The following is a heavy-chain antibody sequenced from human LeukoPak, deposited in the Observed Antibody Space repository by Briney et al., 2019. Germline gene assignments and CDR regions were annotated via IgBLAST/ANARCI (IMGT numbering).Heavy chain of an antibody. CDR3: AKDLRYSSSKELGY. J-gene: IGHJ4*02. Sequence: GGSLRLSCAASGFTFDDYAMHWVRQAPGKGLEWVSGISWNSGSIGYADSVKGRFTISRDNAKNSLYLQMNSLRAEDTALYYCAKDLRYSSSKELGYWGQGTLVTVSS. V-gene: IGHV3-9*01. CDR2: ISWNSGSI. CDR1: GFTFDDYA. D-gene: IGHD6-13*01.